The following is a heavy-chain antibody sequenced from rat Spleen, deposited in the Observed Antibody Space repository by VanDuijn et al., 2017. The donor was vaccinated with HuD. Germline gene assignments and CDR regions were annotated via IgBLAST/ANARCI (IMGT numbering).Heavy chain of an antibody. CDR2: ISYDGGSS. CDR1: GFTFSNYA. Sequence: EVQLVESGGGLVQPGRSLKLSCAASGFTFSNYAMAWVRQAPKKGLEWVAYISYDGGSSYYPDSVKGRFTISRDNAKTTLYLQMNSLRSEDTATYYCTARFDWFAYWGQGTLLTVSS. V-gene: IGHV5-20*01. J-gene: IGHJ3*01. CDR3: TARFDWFAY.